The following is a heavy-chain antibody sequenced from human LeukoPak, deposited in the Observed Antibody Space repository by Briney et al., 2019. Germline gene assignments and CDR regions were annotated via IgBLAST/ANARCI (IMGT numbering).Heavy chain of an antibody. V-gene: IGHV1-2*02. CDR3: ARIAALSFNY. CDR1: GYTFTGYY. D-gene: IGHD6-6*01. CDR2: INPDSGGT. Sequence: ASVKVSCKASGYTFTGYYLHWVRQAPGQGLEWMGWINPDSGGTKYAQKFQGRVTITRDTSISTAFMELSRLTSDDTAVYYCARIAALSFNYWGQGTLVTVSS. J-gene: IGHJ4*02.